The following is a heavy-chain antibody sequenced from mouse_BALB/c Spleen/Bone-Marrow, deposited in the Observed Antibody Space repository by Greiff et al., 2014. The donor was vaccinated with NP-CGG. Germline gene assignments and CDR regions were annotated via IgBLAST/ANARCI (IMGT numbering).Heavy chain of an antibody. D-gene: IGHD1-1*02. J-gene: IGHJ3*01. CDR1: GYTFSSYW. CDR3: ASFYGRFAY. CDR2: ILPGSGST. Sequence: QVQLQQSGAELMKPGASVKISCKATGYTFSSYWLEWVKQRPGHGLEWIGEILPGSGSTNYNEKFKGKATFTADTSSNTAYMQLSSLTSEDSAVYYCASFYGRFAYWCQGTLVTVSA. V-gene: IGHV1-9*01.